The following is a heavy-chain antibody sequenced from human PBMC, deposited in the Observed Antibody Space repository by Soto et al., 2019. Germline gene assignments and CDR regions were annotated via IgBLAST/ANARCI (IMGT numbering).Heavy chain of an antibody. D-gene: IGHD3-10*01. J-gene: IGHJ4*02. V-gene: IGHV4-30-4*01. CDR3: ARDIRGVIFY. CDR2: IYYSGST. Sequence: SETLSLTCTVSGGSISSGDYYWSWIRQPPGKGLEWIGYIYYSGSTYYNPSLKSRVTISVDTSKNQFSLTLSSVTAADTAVYYCARDIRGVIFYWGQGTLVTVSS. CDR1: GGSISSGDYY.